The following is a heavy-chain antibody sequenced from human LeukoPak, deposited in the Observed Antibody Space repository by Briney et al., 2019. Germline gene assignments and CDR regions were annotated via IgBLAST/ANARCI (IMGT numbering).Heavy chain of an antibody. CDR1: GFSVSTTY. Sequence: PGGSLRLSCAASGFSVSTTYMSWVRQAPGKGLEWVSVIYSGGSTYSADSVKGRFTISRDNSKNTLYLQMNSLRAEDTAVYYCARGRGLGVVSPYFDYWGQGTLVTVSS. J-gene: IGHJ4*02. V-gene: IGHV3-53*01. CDR3: ARGRGLGVVSPYFDY. D-gene: IGHD3-3*01. CDR2: IYSGGST.